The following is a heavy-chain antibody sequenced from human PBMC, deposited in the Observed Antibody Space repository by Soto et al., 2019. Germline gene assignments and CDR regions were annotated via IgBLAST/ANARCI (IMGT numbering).Heavy chain of an antibody. CDR2: ISAYNGNT. CDR1: GYTFTSYG. V-gene: IGHV1-18*01. CDR3: ARAFPHYYDSSGYYDY. J-gene: IGHJ4*02. D-gene: IGHD3-22*01. Sequence: ASVKGSCNASGYTFTSYGISWVRQAPGQGLEWMGWISAYNGNTNYAQKLQGRVTMTTDTSTSTAYMELRSLRSDDTAVYYCARAFPHYYDSSGYYDYWGQGTLFPVSS.